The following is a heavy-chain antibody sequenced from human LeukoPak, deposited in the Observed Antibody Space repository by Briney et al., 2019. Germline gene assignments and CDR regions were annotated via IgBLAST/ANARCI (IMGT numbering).Heavy chain of an antibody. V-gene: IGHV3-30*18. CDR2: ISYDGSNK. CDR1: GFTFSSYG. CDR3: AKDLEELLWFGPDY. Sequence: GGSLRLSCAASGFTFSSYGMHWVRQAPGKGLEWVAVISYDGSNKYYADSVKGRFTISRDNSKNTLYLQMNSLRAEDTAVYYCAKDLEELLWFGPDYWGQGTLVTVSS. J-gene: IGHJ4*02. D-gene: IGHD3-10*01.